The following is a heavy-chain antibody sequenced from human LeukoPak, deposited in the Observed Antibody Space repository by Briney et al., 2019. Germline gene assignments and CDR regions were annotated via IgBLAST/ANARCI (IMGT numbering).Heavy chain of an antibody. J-gene: IGHJ4*02. D-gene: IGHD3-10*01. CDR2: INPNSGVS. Sequence: ASVKVSCKTSGYSFTGYYMQWVRQAPGQGLEWMGWINPNSGVSNYAQKFQGRVTMTTDTSISTAYMELSRLRSDDTAVYYCARDGGGEGFDYWGQGTLVTVSS. CDR3: ARDGGGEGFDY. CDR1: GYSFTGYY. V-gene: IGHV1-2*02.